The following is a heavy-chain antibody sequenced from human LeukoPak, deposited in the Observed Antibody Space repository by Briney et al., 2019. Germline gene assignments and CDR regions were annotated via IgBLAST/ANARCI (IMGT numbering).Heavy chain of an antibody. D-gene: IGHD3-9*01. J-gene: IGHJ3*02. CDR3: ARAHILTGYKDAFDI. Sequence: GGSLRLSCEASGFTFSSYAMSWVRQAPGKGLEWVSAISGSGGSTYYADSVKGRFTISRDNSKNTLYLQMNSLRAEDTAVYYCARAHILTGYKDAFDIWGQGTMVTVSS. CDR1: GFTFSSYA. V-gene: IGHV3-23*01. CDR2: ISGSGGST.